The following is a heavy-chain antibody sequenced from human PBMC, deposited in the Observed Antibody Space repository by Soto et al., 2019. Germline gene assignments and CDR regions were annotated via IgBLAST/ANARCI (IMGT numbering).Heavy chain of an antibody. J-gene: IGHJ4*01. Sequence: GGSLRLSCVASEFAFNTYAIHWVRQAPGQGLEWVANIKQDGSDKYYVDSVKGRFTLSRDNAKNSLQLQMNSLRAEDTAIYFCARVAYGNGWIFDYWGRGTLVTVSS. CDR1: EFAFNTYA. CDR2: IKQDGSDK. CDR3: ARVAYGNGWIFDY. D-gene: IGHD6-19*01. V-gene: IGHV3-7*04.